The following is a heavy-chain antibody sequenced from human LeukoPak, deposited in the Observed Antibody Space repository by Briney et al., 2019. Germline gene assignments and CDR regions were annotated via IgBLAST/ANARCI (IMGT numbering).Heavy chain of an antibody. V-gene: IGHV3-23*01. J-gene: IGHJ4*02. CDR1: GFTFTSSA. CDR3: AQDIGWLQFAY. Sequence: GGSLRLSCGASGFTFTSSAMSWVRQAPGKGLEWVSGIRGIGGTTYYADSVKGRFTISRDKSKNTLYLQMNTLRVDDTAVYYCAQDIGWLQFAYWGQGTLVTVSS. D-gene: IGHD5-24*01. CDR2: IRGIGGTT.